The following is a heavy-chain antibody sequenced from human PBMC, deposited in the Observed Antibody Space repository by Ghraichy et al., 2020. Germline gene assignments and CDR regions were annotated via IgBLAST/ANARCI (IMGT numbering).Heavy chain of an antibody. J-gene: IGHJ6*02. Sequence: LSLTCAASGFTVSSNYMSWVRQAPGKGLEWVSVIYSGGSTYYADSVKGRFTISRDNSKNTLYLQMNSLRAEDTAVYYCARDFSIWSGPLNYPPWGMDVWGHGTTVTVSS. CDR2: IYSGGST. V-gene: IGHV3-66*01. CDR1: GFTVSSNY. D-gene: IGHD3-3*01. CDR3: ARDFSIWSGPLNYPPWGMDV.